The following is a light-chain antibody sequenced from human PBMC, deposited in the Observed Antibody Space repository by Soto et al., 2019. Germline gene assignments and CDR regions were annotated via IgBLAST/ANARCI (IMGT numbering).Light chain of an antibody. CDR1: SSNIGAGYD. J-gene: IGLJ2*01. V-gene: IGLV1-40*01. CDR3: QSYDSSPSVV. CDR2: GNS. Sequence: QSVLTQPPSASGAPGQRVTISCTGTSSNIGAGYDVHWYQQLPGTAPKLLIYGNSKRPSGVPDRFSGSKSGTSASLAVPGLQAEDEADYYCQSYDSSPSVVFGGGTQLTVL.